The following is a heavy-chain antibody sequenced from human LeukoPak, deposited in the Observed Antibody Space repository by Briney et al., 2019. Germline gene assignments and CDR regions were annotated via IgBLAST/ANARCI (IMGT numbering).Heavy chain of an antibody. CDR1: GYIFTGYY. D-gene: IGHD3-10*01. CDR3: ARDEIGGSNWFDP. Sequence: GASVKVSCKTSGYIFTGYYIHWVRQAPGQGLEWMGWINPNTGDTNYTQKFQGRVIMTRDTSITTAYMDLIRLKSDDTAVHYCARDEIGGSNWFDPWGQGTLVTVSS. V-gene: IGHV1-2*02. J-gene: IGHJ5*02. CDR2: INPNTGDT.